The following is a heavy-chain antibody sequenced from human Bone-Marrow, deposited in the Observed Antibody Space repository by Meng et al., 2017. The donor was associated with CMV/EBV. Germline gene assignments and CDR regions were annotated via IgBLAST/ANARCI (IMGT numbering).Heavy chain of an antibody. CDR3: ARRPRGGRITIFGVATSWAAFDI. J-gene: IGHJ3*02. V-gene: IGHV1-46*01. Sequence: ASVKVSCKASGYTFTSYYMHWVRQAPGQGLEWMGIINPSGGSTSYAQKFQGRVTMTRDTSTSTVYMELSSLRSEDTAVYSCARRPRGGRITIFGVATSWAAFDIWGQGTMVTVSS. CDR1: GYTFTSYY. D-gene: IGHD3-3*01. CDR2: INPSGGST.